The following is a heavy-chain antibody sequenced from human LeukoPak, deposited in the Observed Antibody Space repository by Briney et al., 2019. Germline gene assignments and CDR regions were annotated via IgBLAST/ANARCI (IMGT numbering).Heavy chain of an antibody. V-gene: IGHV3-30*18. CDR2: ISNDGSKK. CDR3: AKDRYSYAFEYSDS. J-gene: IGHJ4*02. D-gene: IGHD5-18*01. CDR1: GFTFSSYW. Sequence: GGSLRLSCAASGFTFSSYWMSWVRQAPGKGLDWVAVISNDGSKKYYADSVKGRFTISRDNSKNTLSLQVSSLRTEDTAVYYCAKDRYSYAFEYSDSWGQGTLVTVSS.